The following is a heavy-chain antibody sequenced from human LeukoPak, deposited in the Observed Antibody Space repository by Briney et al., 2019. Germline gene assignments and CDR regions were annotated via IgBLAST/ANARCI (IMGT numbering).Heavy chain of an antibody. CDR1: GFPFSSYW. V-gene: IGHV3-74*01. CDR3: ARVHSSGYYLFYFDY. CDR2: INSDGTST. D-gene: IGHD3-22*01. J-gene: IGHJ4*02. Sequence: GGSLRLSCAASGFPFSSYWMHWVRQAPGKGLVWVSRINSDGTSTNYADSVKGRFTISRDNAKNTLSLQMNSLRAEDTAVYYCARVHSSGYYLFYFDYWGQGTLVTVSS.